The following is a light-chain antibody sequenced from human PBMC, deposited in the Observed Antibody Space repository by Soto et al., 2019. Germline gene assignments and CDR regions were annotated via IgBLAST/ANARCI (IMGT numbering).Light chain of an antibody. CDR3: SSYRRSNTLV. CDR1: SSDVGGYDY. J-gene: IGLJ1*01. Sequence: QSALTQPASVSGSPGQSITISCTGTSSDVGGYDYVSWYQQHPGKAPKLMIYDVSARPSGVSNRFSGSKSGNTASLTISGLQAEDEADYYCSSYRRSNTLVFGIGTKLTVL. V-gene: IGLV2-14*01. CDR2: DVS.